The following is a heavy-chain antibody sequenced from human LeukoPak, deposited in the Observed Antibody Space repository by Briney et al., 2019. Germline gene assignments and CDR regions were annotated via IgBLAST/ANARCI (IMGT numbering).Heavy chain of an antibody. CDR3: AKSSYNWNPVLSYYFDY. Sequence: GGSLRLSCAASGFTFSSYGMHWVRQAPGKGLEWVAVIWYDGSNKYYADSVKGRFTISRDNSKNTLYLQMNSLRAEDTAVYYCAKSSYNWNPVLSYYFDYWGQGTLVTVSS. J-gene: IGHJ4*02. CDR1: GFTFSSYG. D-gene: IGHD1-1*01. CDR2: IWYDGSNK. V-gene: IGHV3-33*06.